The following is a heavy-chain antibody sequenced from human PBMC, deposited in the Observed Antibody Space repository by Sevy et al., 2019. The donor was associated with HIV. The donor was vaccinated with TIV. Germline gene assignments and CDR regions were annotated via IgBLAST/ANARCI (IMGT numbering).Heavy chain of an antibody. CDR3: AKVTPLYSSSSFNYYYYMDV. D-gene: IGHD6-6*01. CDR2: ISGSGGST. CDR1: GFTFSSYA. V-gene: IGHV3-23*01. Sequence: GESLKISCAASGFTFSSYAMSWVRQAPGKGLEWVSAISGSGGSTYYADSVKGRFTISRDNSKNTLYLQMNSLRAEDTAVYYCAKVTPLYSSSSFNYYYYMDVWGKGTTVTVSS. J-gene: IGHJ6*03.